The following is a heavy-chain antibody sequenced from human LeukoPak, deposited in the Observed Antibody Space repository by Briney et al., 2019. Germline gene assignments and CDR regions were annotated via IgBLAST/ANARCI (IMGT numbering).Heavy chain of an antibody. CDR3: ARISYGSGSLDY. D-gene: IGHD3-10*01. J-gene: IGHJ4*02. V-gene: IGHV3-21*01. Sequence: GGSLRHSCAASGFTFSGYSMNWVRQAPGKGLEWVSSISSSSSYIYYADSVKGRFTISRGNAKNSLYLQMNSLRAEDTAVYYCARISYGSGSLDYWGQGTLVTVSS. CDR1: GFTFSGYS. CDR2: ISSSSSYI.